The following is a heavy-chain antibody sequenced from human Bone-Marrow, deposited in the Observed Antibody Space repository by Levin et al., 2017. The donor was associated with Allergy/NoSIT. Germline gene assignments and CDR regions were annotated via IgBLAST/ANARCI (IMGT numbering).Heavy chain of an antibody. J-gene: IGHJ4*02. CDR1: GFTFSDYY. CDR3: ARDLDSSGYYYGSFDY. CDR2: ISSSGSTI. D-gene: IGHD3-22*01. Sequence: LSLTCAASGFTFSDYYMSWIRQAPGKGLEWVSYISSSGSTIYYADSVKGRFTISRDNAKNSLYLQMNSLRAEDTAVYYCARDLDSSGYYYGSFDYWGQGTLVTVSS. V-gene: IGHV3-11*01.